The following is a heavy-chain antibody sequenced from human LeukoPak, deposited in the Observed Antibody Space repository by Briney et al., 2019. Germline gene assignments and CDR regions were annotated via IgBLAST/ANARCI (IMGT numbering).Heavy chain of an antibody. J-gene: IGHJ4*02. CDR1: GFTFSSSA. CDR3: AKMMGGAAGRAFDY. V-gene: IGHV3-23*01. CDR2: VSGSSGST. D-gene: IGHD6-13*01. Sequence: GGSLRLSCAASGFTFSSSAMTWVRQAPGKGLEWVSVVSGSSGSTYYADSARGRLTISRDNSKNTLYLQMNSLGAEDTATYYCAKMMGGAAGRAFDYWGQGTPLTVSS.